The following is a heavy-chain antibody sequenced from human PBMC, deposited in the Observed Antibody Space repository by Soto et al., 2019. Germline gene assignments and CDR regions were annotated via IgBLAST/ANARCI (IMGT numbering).Heavy chain of an antibody. D-gene: IGHD4-4*01. J-gene: IGHJ5*02. Sequence: SETLSLTCTVSGDSISSYYWSWIRQPPGKGLEWIGYIYYSGSTNYNPSLKSRVTISVDTSKNQFSLKLSSVTAADTAVYYCARLLSNRNWFDPWGQGTLVTVSS. CDR1: GDSISSYY. CDR2: IYYSGST. CDR3: ARLLSNRNWFDP. V-gene: IGHV4-59*08.